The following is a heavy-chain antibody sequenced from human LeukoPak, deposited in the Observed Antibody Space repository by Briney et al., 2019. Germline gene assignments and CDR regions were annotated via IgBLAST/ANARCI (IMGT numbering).Heavy chain of an antibody. J-gene: IGHJ4*02. CDR3: ARGRSARLPYFDY. Sequence: SETLSLTCTVSGVSFSSYYWSWIRQPPGKGLEWIGSIYYSGSTDYNPSLKSRVTTSVDTSKNQFSLKLSSVTAADKAVYYCARGRSARLPYFDYWGQGTLVTVSS. CDR1: GVSFSSYY. D-gene: IGHD6-25*01. CDR2: IYYSGST. V-gene: IGHV4-59*01.